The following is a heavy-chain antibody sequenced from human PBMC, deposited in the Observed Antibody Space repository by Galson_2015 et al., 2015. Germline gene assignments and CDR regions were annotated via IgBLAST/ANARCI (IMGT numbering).Heavy chain of an antibody. D-gene: IGHD3-22*01. J-gene: IGHJ3*02. CDR2: ISSSSSTI. Sequence: SLRLSCAASGFTFSSYSMNWVRQAPGKGLEWVSYISSSSSTIYYADSVKGRFTISRDNAKNSLYLQMNSLRDEDTAVYYCARDPKLYDSSGYYYNAFDTWGQGTMVTVSS. CDR1: GFTFSSYS. V-gene: IGHV3-48*02. CDR3: ARDPKLYDSSGYYYNAFDT.